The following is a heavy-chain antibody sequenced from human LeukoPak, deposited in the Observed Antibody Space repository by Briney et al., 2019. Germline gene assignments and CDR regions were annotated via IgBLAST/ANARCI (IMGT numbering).Heavy chain of an antibody. Sequence: GGSLRLSCAASGFTFSSHSMSWVRQAPGKGLEWVSAISGSGGSTYYADSVKGRFTISRDNFKNTLYLQMNSLRAEDTAVYYCAKTRHDYGDYVWFDPWGQGTLVTVSS. CDR2: ISGSGGST. J-gene: IGHJ5*02. V-gene: IGHV3-23*01. CDR3: AKTRHDYGDYVWFDP. D-gene: IGHD4-17*01. CDR1: GFTFSSHS.